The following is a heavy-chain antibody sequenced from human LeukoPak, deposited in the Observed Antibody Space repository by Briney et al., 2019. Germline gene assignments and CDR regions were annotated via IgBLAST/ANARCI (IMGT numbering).Heavy chain of an antibody. J-gene: IGHJ4*02. CDR1: GFAFSSYA. Sequence: GGSLRLSCAASGFAFSSYAMSWVRQAPGKGLEWVSAISGSGGSTYYADSVKGRFTISRDNSKNTLYLQMNSLRAEDTAVYYCAKDRGMITFGDWGQGTLVTVSS. V-gene: IGHV3-23*01. CDR2: ISGSGGST. D-gene: IGHD3-16*01. CDR3: AKDRGMITFGD.